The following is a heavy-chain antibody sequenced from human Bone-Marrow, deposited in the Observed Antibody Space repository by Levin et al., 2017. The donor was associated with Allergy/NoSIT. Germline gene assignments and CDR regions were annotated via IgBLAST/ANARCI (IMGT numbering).Heavy chain of an antibody. CDR3: GRGGSSWAHADNRHFDY. Sequence: SQTLSLTCSVSRGSITNHYWSWIRQPPGKGLEWIGYIYYSGSTNYNPSLKSRVTISVDTSKNQFSLKVTSVTAADTAVYYGGRGGSSWAHADNRHFDYWGQGILVSVSS. V-gene: IGHV4-59*11. J-gene: IGHJ4*02. CDR1: RGSITNHY. CDR2: IYYSGST. D-gene: IGHD6-13*01.